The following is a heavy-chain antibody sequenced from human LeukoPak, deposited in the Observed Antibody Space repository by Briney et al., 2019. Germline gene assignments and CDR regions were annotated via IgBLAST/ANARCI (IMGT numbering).Heavy chain of an antibody. D-gene: IGHD1-26*01. CDR1: GFTFSSYA. Sequence: PGGSLRLSCSASGFTFSSYAMHWVRQAPGKGLEYVSAISSNGGSTYYADSVKGRFTISRDNSKNTLYLQMNSLRAEDTAVFYCAKVRSYYAFDIWGQGTMVTVSS. CDR3: AKVRSYYAFDI. J-gene: IGHJ3*02. V-gene: IGHV3-64*04. CDR2: ISSNGGST.